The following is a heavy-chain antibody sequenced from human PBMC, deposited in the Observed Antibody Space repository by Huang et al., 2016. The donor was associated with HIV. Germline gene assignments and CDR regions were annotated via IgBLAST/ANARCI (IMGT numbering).Heavy chain of an antibody. CDR1: GGTFSSYA. CDR2: SIHIYGTA. V-gene: IGHV1-69*01. Sequence: QVQLVQSGAEVKKPGSSVKVFCKASGGTFSSYAISWVRQDPGQGLEWRGGSIHIYGTANYAQKFQGRVTITADESTSTAYVGRSSLRSEDTAVYYCARVESRRYYDSSGYYYWGQGTLVTVSS. J-gene: IGHJ4*02. CDR3: ARVESRRYYDSSGYYY. D-gene: IGHD3-22*01.